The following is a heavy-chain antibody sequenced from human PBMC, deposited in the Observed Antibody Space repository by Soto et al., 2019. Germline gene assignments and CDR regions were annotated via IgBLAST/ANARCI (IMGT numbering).Heavy chain of an antibody. D-gene: IGHD6-13*01. V-gene: IGHV3-23*01. CDR3: AKEIAASGVPLFDY. CDR1: GFTFSTYA. CDR2: ISNSGGGR. Sequence: PGGSLRLSCAASGFTFSTYAMSWVRQAPGKRLEWVSGISNSGGGRYYADSVKGRFTISRDNSKNTLHLEMNSLRPEDTAVFYCAKEIAASGVPLFDYWGQGTLVTVS. J-gene: IGHJ4*02.